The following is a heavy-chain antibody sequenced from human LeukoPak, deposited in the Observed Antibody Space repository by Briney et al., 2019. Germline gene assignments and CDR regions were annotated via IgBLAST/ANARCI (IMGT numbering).Heavy chain of an antibody. V-gene: IGHV1-69*13. CDR2: IIPIFGTA. CDR1: GGTFSSCA. J-gene: IGHJ3*02. D-gene: IGHD5-18*01. Sequence: SVKVSCKASGGTFSSCAISWVRQAPGQGLEWMGGIIPIFGTANYAQKFQGRVTITADESTSTAYMELSSLRSEDTAVYYCARGALGDTAMARGAFDIWGQGTMVTVSS. CDR3: ARGALGDTAMARGAFDI.